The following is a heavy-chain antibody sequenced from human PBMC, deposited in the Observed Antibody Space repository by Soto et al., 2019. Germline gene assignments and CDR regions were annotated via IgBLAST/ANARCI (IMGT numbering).Heavy chain of an antibody. Sequence: SVKVSCKASGGTFSSSAISWVRQAPGQGLEWMGGIIPIFGTANYAQKFQGRVTITADESTSTAYMELSSLRSEDTAVYYCAREAVAGPHYYYYYGMDVWGQGTTVTVSS. D-gene: IGHD6-19*01. J-gene: IGHJ6*02. CDR1: GGTFSSSA. CDR2: IIPIFGTA. CDR3: AREAVAGPHYYYYYGMDV. V-gene: IGHV1-69*13.